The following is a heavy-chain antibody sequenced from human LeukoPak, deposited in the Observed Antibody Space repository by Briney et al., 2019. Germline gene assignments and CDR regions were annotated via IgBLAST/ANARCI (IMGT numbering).Heavy chain of an antibody. J-gene: IGHJ5*02. CDR2: IYYSGTA. D-gene: IGHD2-15*01. CDR1: GGSISSYY. Sequence: PSETLSLTCTVSGGSISSYYWSWIRQPPGKGLEWIGCIYYSGTANYNPSLKSRVTISVDTSKNQFSLNLISVTAADTAVYFCARGRGGGGSSNNWFDPWGQGTLVTVSS. V-gene: IGHV4-59*12. CDR3: ARGRGGGGSSNNWFDP.